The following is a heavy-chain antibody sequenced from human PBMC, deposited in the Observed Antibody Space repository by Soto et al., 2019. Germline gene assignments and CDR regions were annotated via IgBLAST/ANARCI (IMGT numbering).Heavy chain of an antibody. V-gene: IGHV4-39*01. CDR2: MFYSGLT. J-gene: IGHJ6*02. CDR3: APLSVSLSGPYGIHV. D-gene: IGHD2-15*01. CDR1: GYSVTSSDYY. Sequence: SETLSLTCSVSGYSVTSSDYYWAWIRQPPGKGLEWIGSMFYSGLTYYNPSLKSRVTLSVDTSKNQFSVRLNSVTAAGTAVYYCAPLSVSLSGPYGIHVWGQGTTVTVSS.